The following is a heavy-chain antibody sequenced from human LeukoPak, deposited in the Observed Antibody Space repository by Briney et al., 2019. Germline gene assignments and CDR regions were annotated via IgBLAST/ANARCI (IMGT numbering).Heavy chain of an antibody. V-gene: IGHV3-21*04. CDR1: GFSFSVFW. D-gene: IGHD4-17*01. CDR2: ISSSDSYI. CDR3: VLYGDYESPDGFDI. J-gene: IGHJ3*02. Sequence: GGSLRLSCAASGFSFSVFWMHWVRQVPGKGPVWVSSISSSDSYIYYADSVKGRFTISRDNAKNSLYLQMNSLRAEDTAVYYCVLYGDYESPDGFDIWGQGTMVTVSS.